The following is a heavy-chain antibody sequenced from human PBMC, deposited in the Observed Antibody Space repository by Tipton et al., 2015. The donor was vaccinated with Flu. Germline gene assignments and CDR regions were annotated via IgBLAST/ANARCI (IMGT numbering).Heavy chain of an antibody. CDR1: GGSISSYY. CDR3: ARGRSYSSARLDY. J-gene: IGHJ4*02. CDR2: IYYSGST. Sequence: TLSFTCTVSGGSISSYYWSWIRQPPGKGLEWIGYIYYSGSTNYNPSLKSRVTISVDTSKTQFSLNLSSVSAADTAVYYCARGRSYSSARLDYWGQGTLVTVSS. V-gene: IGHV4-59*01. D-gene: IGHD6-6*01.